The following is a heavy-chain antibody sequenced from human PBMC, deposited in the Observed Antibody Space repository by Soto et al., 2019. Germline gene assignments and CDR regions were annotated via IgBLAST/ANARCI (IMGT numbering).Heavy chain of an antibody. V-gene: IGHV1-8*01. D-gene: IGHD2-8*01. Sequence: ASLKVSCKASGYTFTSYDINWVRQATGQGLEWMGWMNPNSGNTGYAQKFQGRVTMTRNTSTSTVYMELSSLTSEDTAVYYCARASVYGRRFDYWGEGTLVTVSS. CDR1: GYTFTSYD. J-gene: IGHJ4*02. CDR3: ARASVYGRRFDY. CDR2: MNPNSGNT.